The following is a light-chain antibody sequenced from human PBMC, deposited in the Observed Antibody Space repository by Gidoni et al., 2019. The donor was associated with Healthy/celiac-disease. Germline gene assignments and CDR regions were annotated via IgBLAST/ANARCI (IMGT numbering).Light chain of an antibody. Sequence: QSALTQPASVSWSPRQSITISCTGTSSDVGSYNLVSWYQQHPGKAHKLMIYEGSKRPSGVSNRVSGSKSGNTASLTISGLQAEDEADYYCCSYAGSSTFGVFGGGTKLTVL. V-gene: IGLV2-23*03. CDR2: EGS. CDR3: CSYAGSSTFGV. J-gene: IGLJ2*01. CDR1: SSDVGSYNL.